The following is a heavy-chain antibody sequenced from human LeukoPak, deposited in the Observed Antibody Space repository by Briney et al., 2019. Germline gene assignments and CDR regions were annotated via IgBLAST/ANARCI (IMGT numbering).Heavy chain of an antibody. D-gene: IGHD2-21*01. CDR3: ARDGGEPGGEYYYYYMDV. CDR1: GGTFSSYA. V-gene: IGHV1-69*05. Sequence: GASVKVSCKASGGTFSSYAISWVRQAPGQGLEWMGGIIPIFGTANYAQKFQGRVTITTDESASTAYMELGSLRSEDTAVYYCARDGGEPGGEYYYYYMDVWGKGTTVTVSS. CDR2: IIPIFGTA. J-gene: IGHJ6*03.